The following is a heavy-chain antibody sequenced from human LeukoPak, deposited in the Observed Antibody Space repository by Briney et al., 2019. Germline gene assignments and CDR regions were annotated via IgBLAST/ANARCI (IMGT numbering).Heavy chain of an antibody. CDR3: AITPNTWIRPYYGMDV. V-gene: IGHV4-39*07. Sequence: SETLSLTCTVSGGSINSSNYYWGWIRQPPGKGLEWIGSIYYSGSTLYNPSLTSRVTISVDTSKNHFSLKLSSVTAADTAVYYCAITPNTWIRPYYGMDVWGQGTTVIVSS. CDR1: GGSINSSNYY. D-gene: IGHD5-18*01. J-gene: IGHJ6*02. CDR2: IYYSGST.